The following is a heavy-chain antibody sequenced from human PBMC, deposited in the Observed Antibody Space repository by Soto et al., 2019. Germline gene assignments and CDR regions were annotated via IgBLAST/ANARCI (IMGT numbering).Heavy chain of an antibody. CDR1: GYTFTSYG. D-gene: IGHD1-26*01. CDR2: ISAYNGNT. Sequence: ASVKVSCKASGYTFTSYGISWVRQAPGQGLEWMGWISAYNGNTNYAQKLQGRATMTTDTSTSTAYMELRSLRSDDTAVYYCARQGLGATTGLDDYWGQGTLVTVSS. CDR3: ARQGLGATTGLDDY. V-gene: IGHV1-18*01. J-gene: IGHJ4*02.